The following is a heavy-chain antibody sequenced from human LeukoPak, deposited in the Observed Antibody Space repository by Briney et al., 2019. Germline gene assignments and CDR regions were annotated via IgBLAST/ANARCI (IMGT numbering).Heavy chain of an antibody. CDR1: GFTLSEFG. J-gene: IGHJ4*02. Sequence: PGGSLRLSCAASGFTLSEFGMHWVRQAPGKGLEWITFIRYDGYKKHYIDSVKGRFTTSRDNSKNTVSLQMSSLRVEDTAVYYCARNAHSFDSSGYYFHFWRQGTRVTVSS. D-gene: IGHD3-22*01. V-gene: IGHV3-30*02. CDR3: ARNAHSFDSSGYYFHF. CDR2: IRYDGYKK.